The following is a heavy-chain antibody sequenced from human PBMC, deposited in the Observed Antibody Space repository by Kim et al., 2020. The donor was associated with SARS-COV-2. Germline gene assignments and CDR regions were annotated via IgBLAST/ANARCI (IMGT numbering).Heavy chain of an antibody. V-gene: IGHV3-23*03. D-gene: IGHD3-10*01. J-gene: IGHJ4*02. CDR1: GFTFSSYA. CDR3: AKGSYCSGTYCSYY. CDR2: INSGGSST. Sequence: GGSLRLSCAASGFTFSSYAMSWVRQAPGKGLEWVSVINSGGSSTYYADSVKGRFTIYRDNYKNKLYLQMKSLRAEDTAVYSGAKGSYCSGTYCSYYWGQG.